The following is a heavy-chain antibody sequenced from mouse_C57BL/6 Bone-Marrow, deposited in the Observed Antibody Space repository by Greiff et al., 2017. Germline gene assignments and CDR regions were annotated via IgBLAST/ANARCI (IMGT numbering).Heavy chain of an antibody. Sequence: VQLQESGAELVRPGASVTLSCKASGYTFTDYEMHWVKQTPVHGLEWIGAIDPETGGTAYNQKFKGKAILTADKSSSTAYMGLRSLTSEDSAVYYCTGNNYYGSSDGRYFDVWGKGTTVTVSS. CDR1: GYTFTDYE. D-gene: IGHD1-1*01. V-gene: IGHV1-15*01. CDR2: IDPETGGT. CDR3: TGNNYYGSSDGRYFDV. J-gene: IGHJ1*03.